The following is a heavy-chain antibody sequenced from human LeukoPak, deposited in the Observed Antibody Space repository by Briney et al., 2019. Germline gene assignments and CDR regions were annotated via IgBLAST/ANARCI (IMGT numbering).Heavy chain of an antibody. CDR1: GFTFSSYE. CDR2: ISSSGSTI. Sequence: GGSLRLSCAASGFTFSSYEMHWVRQAPGKGLEWVSYISSSGSTIYYADSVKGRLTISRDNAKNSLYLQMNSLRAEDTAVYYCARDYGGSSPFDYWGQGTLVTVSS. CDR3: ARDYGGSSPFDY. V-gene: IGHV3-48*03. D-gene: IGHD4-23*01. J-gene: IGHJ4*02.